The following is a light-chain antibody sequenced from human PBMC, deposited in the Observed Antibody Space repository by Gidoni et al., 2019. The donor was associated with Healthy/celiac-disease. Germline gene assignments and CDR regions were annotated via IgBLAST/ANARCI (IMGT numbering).Light chain of an antibody. V-gene: IGKV1-39*01. CDR3: QQSYSTLRT. CDR2: AAS. J-gene: IGKJ1*01. CDR1: QSISSY. Sequence: DIQMTQSPSSLSASVGDRVTITCRASQSISSYLNWYQQKPGKAPKLLIDAASSLQSGVPSRFSCSGSGTDFTLTISSLQPEDFATYYCQQSYSTLRTFGQGTKVEIK.